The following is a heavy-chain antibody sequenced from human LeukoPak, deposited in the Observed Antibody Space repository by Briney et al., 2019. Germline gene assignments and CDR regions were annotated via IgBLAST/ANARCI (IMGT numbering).Heavy chain of an antibody. Sequence: GGSLRLSCAASGFTFSSYWMHWVRQAPGKGLVWVSRINSDGSSTSYADSVKGRFTISRDNAKNTLYLQMNSLRAEDTAVYYCARYRVAAAGIVYGMDVWGQGTTVTVSS. D-gene: IGHD6-13*01. CDR3: ARYRVAAAGIVYGMDV. CDR2: INSDGSST. V-gene: IGHV3-74*01. J-gene: IGHJ6*02. CDR1: GFTFSSYW.